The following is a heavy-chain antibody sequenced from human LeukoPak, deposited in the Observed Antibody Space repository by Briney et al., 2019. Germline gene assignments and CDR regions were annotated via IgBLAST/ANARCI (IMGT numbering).Heavy chain of an antibody. D-gene: IGHD6-13*01. CDR1: GGSISSSD. CDR2: ISGSGGST. CDR3: AKAYSSSWYQYYFDY. J-gene: IGHJ4*02. Sequence: PSGTLSLTCAVSGGSISSSDWWSWVRQAPGKGLEWVSLISGSGGSTYYADSVKGRFTISRDNSKNTLYLQMNSLRAEDTAVYYCAKAYSSSWYQYYFDYWGQGTLVTVSS. V-gene: IGHV3-23*01.